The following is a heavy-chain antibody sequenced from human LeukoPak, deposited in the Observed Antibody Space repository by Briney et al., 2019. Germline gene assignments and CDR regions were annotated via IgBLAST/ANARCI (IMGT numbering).Heavy chain of an antibody. D-gene: IGHD3-10*02. Sequence: GGSLRLSCAASGFTFSMYGMNWVRQAPGKGLEWVSYISSSGSTIYYADSVKGRFTISRDNAKNSLYLQMNSLRAEDTAVYYCAELGITMIGGVWGKGTTVTISS. CDR3: AELGITMIGGV. CDR1: GFTFSMYG. J-gene: IGHJ6*04. CDR2: ISSSGSTI. V-gene: IGHV3-48*03.